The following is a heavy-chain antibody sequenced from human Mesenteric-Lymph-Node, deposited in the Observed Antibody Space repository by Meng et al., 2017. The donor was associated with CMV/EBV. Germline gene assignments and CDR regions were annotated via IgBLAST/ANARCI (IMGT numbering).Heavy chain of an antibody. V-gene: IGHV3-30*02. CDR3: AKDSALYCRSTSCYIFDS. D-gene: IGHD2-2*02. CDR1: GFTFDDYA. J-gene: IGHJ4*02. Sequence: GESLKISCAASGFTFDDYAMHWVRQAPGKGLEWVAFIRYDGSDKNYVDSVKGRFTISRDNSKNTLYLQMNSLRAEDTAMYYCAKDSALYCRSTSCYIFDSWGQGTLVTVSS. CDR2: IRYDGSDK.